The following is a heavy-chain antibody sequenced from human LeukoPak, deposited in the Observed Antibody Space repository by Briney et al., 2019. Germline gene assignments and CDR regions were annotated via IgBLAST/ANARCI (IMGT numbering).Heavy chain of an antibody. CDR2: ISGSSKSNSP. Sequence: PGGSLRLSCVASGFTFSSCAMSWVRQAPGKGLEWVSAISGSSKSNSPWYADSVRGRSTISRDNSKNMVYLQMESLRAEDTAVYYCARDGVNYDRSMGLFDPWGQGTLVTVSS. D-gene: IGHD3-10*01. J-gene: IGHJ5*02. CDR3: ARDGVNYDRSMGLFDP. CDR1: GFTFSSCA. V-gene: IGHV3-23*01.